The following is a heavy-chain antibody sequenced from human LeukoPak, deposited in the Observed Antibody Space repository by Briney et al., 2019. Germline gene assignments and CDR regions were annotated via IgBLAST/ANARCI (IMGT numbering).Heavy chain of an antibody. V-gene: IGHV1-24*01. CDR2: VDPDDGQR. D-gene: IGHD1-26*01. Sequence: ASVKVSCTISGYTLNDISMHWVRQPPGKGLEWMGGVDPDDGQRVYAQKFQGRATMTEDSSTNTAYMELSRLRSEDTAVYYCAAVSGHYTLLDAWGQGALVTVST. CDR3: AAVSGHYTLLDA. CDR1: GYTLNDIS. J-gene: IGHJ5*02.